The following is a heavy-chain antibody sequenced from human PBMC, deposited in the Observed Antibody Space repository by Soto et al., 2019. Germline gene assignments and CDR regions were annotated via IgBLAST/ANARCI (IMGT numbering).Heavy chain of an antibody. CDR2: ISGSGGAT. J-gene: IGHJ4*02. D-gene: IGHD2-2*01. Sequence: PGGSLRLSCAASGFTFSSCAMNWVRQTPGKGLEWVSVISGSGGATYYADSVKGRFTISRDNSKDTLYLQMNSLRAEDTAIYYCARVASSSTDYWGQGTQVTVSS. CDR3: ARVASSSTDY. CDR1: GFTFSSCA. V-gene: IGHV3-23*01.